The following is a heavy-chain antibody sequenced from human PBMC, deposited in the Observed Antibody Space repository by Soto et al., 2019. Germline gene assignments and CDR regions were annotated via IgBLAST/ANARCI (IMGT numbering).Heavy chain of an antibody. CDR3: ARESQPDDIAVAGTGFDY. CDR2: IYYSGST. Sequence: PSETLSLTCTVSGGSISSGGYYWSWIRQHPGKGLEWIGYIYYSGSTYYNPSLKSRVTISVDTSKNQFSLKLSSVTAADTAVYYCARESQPDDIAVAGTGFDYWGQGTLVTVSS. CDR1: GGSISSGGYY. V-gene: IGHV4-31*03. J-gene: IGHJ4*02. D-gene: IGHD6-19*01.